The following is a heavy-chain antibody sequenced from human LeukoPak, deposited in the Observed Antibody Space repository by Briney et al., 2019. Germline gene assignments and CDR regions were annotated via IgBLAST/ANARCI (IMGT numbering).Heavy chain of an antibody. V-gene: IGHV4-39*07. D-gene: IGHD6-19*01. CDR1: GGSLSGSRFH. CDR2: LYSGRST. CDR3: ARGTPVAGNEYFQH. Sequence: SETLSLTCSVSGGSLSGSRFHWGWVRQSPGKGLEWLGSLYSGRSTYQNPSLSSRVTISEDTSKNQFSLKLTSVTAADTAVYYRARGTPVAGNEYFQHWGQGSLVIVSS. J-gene: IGHJ1*01.